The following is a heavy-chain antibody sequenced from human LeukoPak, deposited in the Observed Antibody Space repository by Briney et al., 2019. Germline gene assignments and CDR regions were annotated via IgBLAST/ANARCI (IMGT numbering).Heavy chain of an antibody. Sequence: SETLSLTCAVSGYSISSGYYWGWIRQPPGKGLEWIGNIFHSGSTHYNPSLESRATISLDTSRNQFSLKLRSVTAADTAIYYCARLDFGSSSRYFQHWGQGTLVTVSS. CDR3: ARLDFGSSSRYFQH. CDR2: IFHSGST. D-gene: IGHD6-6*01. J-gene: IGHJ1*01. CDR1: GYSISSGYY. V-gene: IGHV4-38-2*01.